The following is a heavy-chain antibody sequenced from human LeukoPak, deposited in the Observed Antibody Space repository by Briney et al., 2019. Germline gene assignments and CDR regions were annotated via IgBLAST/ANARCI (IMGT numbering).Heavy chain of an antibody. V-gene: IGHV3-74*01. CDR3: RHGNSSGDY. D-gene: IGHD6-6*01. J-gene: IGHJ4*02. CDR1: GFTFSTSW. Sequence: GGSLRLSCIASGFTFSTSWMNWVRQPPGKGLVWVPRINVDGSRTVYADSVKGRFTISRDNAKNALYLQMNSLRAEDTAVYYCRHGNSSGDYWGQGTLVTVSS. CDR2: INVDGSRT.